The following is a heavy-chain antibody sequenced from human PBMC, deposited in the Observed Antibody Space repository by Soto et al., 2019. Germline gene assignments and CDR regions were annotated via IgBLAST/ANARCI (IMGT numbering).Heavy chain of an antibody. CDR3: AKNSFLRDIGELFDS. V-gene: IGHV3-30*18. Sequence: PGGSLRLSCGVSGFTFNNYGMHWVRQAPGKGLEWVAHISYDGGRKEYADSVKGRFTISRDTSENTLYLQMNSLRAEDTALYYCAKNSFLRDIGELFDSWGQGTPVTVSS. J-gene: IGHJ5*01. CDR1: GFTFNNYG. CDR2: ISYDGGRK. D-gene: IGHD3-10*01.